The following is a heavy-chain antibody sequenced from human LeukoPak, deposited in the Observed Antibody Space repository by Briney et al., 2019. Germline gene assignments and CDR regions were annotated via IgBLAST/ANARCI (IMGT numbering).Heavy chain of an antibody. CDR3: ARFTRDGYTAL. CDR2: IYKSVST. J-gene: IGHJ4*02. Sequence: KPSATLSLTCTVTGGSISTYHWNWIRQPPGKGLEWIGYIGYIYKSVSTNYTPSLKSLVTMSVDTSKNQFPLELRSVTAADTAVYYCARFTRDGYTALWGQGVLVTVAS. CDR1: GGSISTYH. V-gene: IGHV4-59*01. D-gene: IGHD5-24*01.